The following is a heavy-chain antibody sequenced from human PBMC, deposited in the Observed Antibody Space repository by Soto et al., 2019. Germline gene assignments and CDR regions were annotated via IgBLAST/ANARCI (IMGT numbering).Heavy chain of an antibody. CDR1: GGTFSSYA. J-gene: IGHJ5*02. CDR3: ARDQSHYYGSGSYRTEIDP. Sequence: ASVKVSCKASGGTFSSYAISWVRQAPGQGLEWMGGIIPIFGTANYAQKFQGRVTITADESTSTAYMELSSLRSEDTAVYYCARDQSHYYGSGSYRTEIDPWGQGTLVTVSS. V-gene: IGHV1-69*13. D-gene: IGHD3-10*01. CDR2: IIPIFGTA.